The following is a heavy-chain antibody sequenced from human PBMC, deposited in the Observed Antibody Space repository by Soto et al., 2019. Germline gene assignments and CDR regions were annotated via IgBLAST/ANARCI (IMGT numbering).Heavy chain of an antibody. D-gene: IGHD3-3*01. CDR2: ISAYNGNT. Sequence: ASVKVSCKASGYTFTSYGISRVRQAPGQGLEWMGWISAYNGNTNYAQKLQGRVTMTTDTSTSTAYMELRSLRSDDTAVYYCARWYYDFWSGYEVGWFDPWGQGTLVTVSS. CDR3: ARWYYDFWSGYEVGWFDP. V-gene: IGHV1-18*01. CDR1: GYTFTSYG. J-gene: IGHJ5*02.